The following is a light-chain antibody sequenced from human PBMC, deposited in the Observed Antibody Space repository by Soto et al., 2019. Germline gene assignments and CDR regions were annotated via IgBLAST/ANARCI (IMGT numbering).Light chain of an antibody. CDR2: AAS. V-gene: IGKV1-5*01. CDR3: QQLNSYPYT. Sequence: DIQMTQSPSTLSAFVGDRLTITCRASQSISTWLAWYQQKPGKAPKLLIYAASTLQSGVPSRFSGSGSGTEFTLTISSLQPEDFAAYYCQQLNSYPYTFGQGTKLEIK. J-gene: IGKJ2*01. CDR1: QSISTW.